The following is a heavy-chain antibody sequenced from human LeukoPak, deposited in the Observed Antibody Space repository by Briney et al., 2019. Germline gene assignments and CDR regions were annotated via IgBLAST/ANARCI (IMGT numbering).Heavy chain of an antibody. Sequence: PGGSLRLSCAASGFTFSSYAMTWVRQAPGKGREWVAYIDSSSATPYYADSVKGRFIISRDNAQNSLFLKINSLRAEAADVYYCAASTVWSGIFQYWGQGTLVTVSS. J-gene: IGHJ1*01. CDR3: AASTVWSGIFQY. CDR2: IDSSSATP. V-gene: IGHV3-48*01. CDR1: GFTFSSYA. D-gene: IGHD3-3*01.